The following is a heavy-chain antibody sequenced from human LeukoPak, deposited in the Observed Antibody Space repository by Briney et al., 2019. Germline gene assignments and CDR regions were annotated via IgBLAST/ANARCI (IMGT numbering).Heavy chain of an antibody. V-gene: IGHV1-2*04. D-gene: IGHD1-26*01. J-gene: IGHJ4*02. Sequence: ASVKVSCKASGYTFTDYYIHWVRQAPGQGLEWMGWIHPYSGGAGHAQKFLGWVSMTRDTSISTAYMELTRLRSDDTAVYYCAREKVGATTPFDYWGQGTLVTVSS. CDR3: AREKVGATTPFDY. CDR1: GYTFTDYY. CDR2: IHPYSGGA.